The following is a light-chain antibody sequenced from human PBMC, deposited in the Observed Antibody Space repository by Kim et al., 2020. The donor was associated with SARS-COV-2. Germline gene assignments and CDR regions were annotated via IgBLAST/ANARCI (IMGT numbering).Light chain of an antibody. Sequence: DIQMTQSPSTLSASVGDRVTITCRASESIGTWLAWYQQKPGRAPSLLIYLASTLESGVPSRFSGTGSGTEFSLSITSLQPDDFATYYCQRYSRVPYTFGQGTRLEI. V-gene: IGKV1-5*03. CDR3: QRYSRVPYT. J-gene: IGKJ2*01. CDR1: ESIGTW. CDR2: LAS.